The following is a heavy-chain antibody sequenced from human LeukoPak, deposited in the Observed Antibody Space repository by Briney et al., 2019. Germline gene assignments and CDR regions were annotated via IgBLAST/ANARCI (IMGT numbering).Heavy chain of an antibody. Sequence: ASVKVSCKASGYPFPGYYMHWVRQAPGQGLEWMGWISPYNDDTRYEQTLQGRVTMTTDTSTSTVYMELRSLRSDDTAVYYCARSGSGYNPIDFWGQGTRVTVSS. V-gene: IGHV1-18*04. CDR3: ARSGSGYNPIDF. CDR1: GYPFPGYY. J-gene: IGHJ4*02. CDR2: ISPYNDDT. D-gene: IGHD5-12*01.